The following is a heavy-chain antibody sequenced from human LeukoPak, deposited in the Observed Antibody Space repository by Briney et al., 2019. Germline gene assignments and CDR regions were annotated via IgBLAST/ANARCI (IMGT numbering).Heavy chain of an antibody. Sequence: ASVKVSCKASGYTFTSYDINWVRQATGQGLEWMGWMNPNSGNTGYAQKFQGRVTITADKSTSTAYMELSSLRSEDTAVYYCARDTIFGVVYSWGQGTLVTVSS. CDR1: GYTFTSYD. V-gene: IGHV1-8*01. J-gene: IGHJ4*02. CDR2: MNPNSGNT. CDR3: ARDTIFGVVYS. D-gene: IGHD3-3*01.